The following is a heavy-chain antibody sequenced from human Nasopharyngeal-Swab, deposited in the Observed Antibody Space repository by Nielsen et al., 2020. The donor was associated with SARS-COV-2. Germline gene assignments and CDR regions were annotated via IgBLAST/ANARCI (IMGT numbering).Heavy chain of an antibody. CDR1: GFTFSSYE. CDR2: IGVAGDT. V-gene: IGHV3-13*01. J-gene: IGHJ2*01. D-gene: IGHD7-27*01. CDR3: VREWGSGMSHFYL. Sequence: GESLKISCAASGFTFSSYEIHWVRQVTGKSLEWVSAIGVAGDTFYGDSVKGRFTLTRENGKDSLYLQMNSLRAEDTAVYYCVREWGSGMSHFYLWGRGTLVTVSS.